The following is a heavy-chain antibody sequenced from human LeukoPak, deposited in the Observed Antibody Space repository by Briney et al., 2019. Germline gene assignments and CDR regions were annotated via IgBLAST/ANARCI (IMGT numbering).Heavy chain of an antibody. J-gene: IGHJ5*02. D-gene: IGHD3-10*01. Sequence: PSETLSLTCTVSGGSFRLYHWTWIRQPPGKGLEWIGYIYYNGSTSYNLSLKSRVTISIDMSRNQFSLNLSSVTAADTAVYYCARDRAAGSECLDAWGPGILVTVSS. CDR3: ARDRAAGSECLDA. V-gene: IGHV4-59*01. CDR2: IYYNGST. CDR1: GGSFRLYH.